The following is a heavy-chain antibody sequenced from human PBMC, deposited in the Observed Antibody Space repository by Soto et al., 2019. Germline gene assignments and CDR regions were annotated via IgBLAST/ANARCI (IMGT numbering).Heavy chain of an antibody. D-gene: IGHD3-22*01. J-gene: IGHJ4*02. CDR3: ARDSGRDSSGYYSDFDY. CDR2: INAGNGNT. V-gene: IGHV1-3*01. Sequence: ASVKVSCKASGYTFTSYAIHWARQAPGQRLEWMGWINAGNGNTKYSQKFQGRVTITRDTSASTAYMELSSLRSEDTAVYYCARDSGRDSSGYYSDFDYWGQGTLVNVSS. CDR1: GYTFTSYA.